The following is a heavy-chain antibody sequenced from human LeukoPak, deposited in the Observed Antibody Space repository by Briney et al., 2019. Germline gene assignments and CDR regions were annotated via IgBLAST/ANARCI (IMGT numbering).Heavy chain of an antibody. CDR2: VSSSSSYT. V-gene: IGHV3-11*06. D-gene: IGHD3-22*01. Sequence: PGGSLRLSCAASGFTFSDYYMSWIRQAPGRGLEWVSYVSSSSSYTNYADSVRGRFTISRDNAKDSLYLQMNSLRAEDTAVYYCARDWTYYYDSSGYYRAFDIWGQGTTVTV. CDR3: ARDWTYYYDSSGYYRAFDI. J-gene: IGHJ3*02. CDR1: GFTFSDYY.